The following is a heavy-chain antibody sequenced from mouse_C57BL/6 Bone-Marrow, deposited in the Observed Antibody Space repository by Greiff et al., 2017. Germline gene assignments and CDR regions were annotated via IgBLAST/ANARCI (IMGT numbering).Heavy chain of an antibody. CDR1: GFTFSSYG. CDR3: ARLDY. V-gene: IGHV5-6*01. J-gene: IGHJ2*01. Sequence: EVKLMESGGDLVKPGGSLKLSCAASGFTFSSYGMSWVRQTPDKRLEWVATISSGGSYTYYPDSVTGRFTISRDNAKNTLYLQMSSLKSEDTAMYYSARLDYWGQGTTLTVSS. CDR2: ISSGGSYT.